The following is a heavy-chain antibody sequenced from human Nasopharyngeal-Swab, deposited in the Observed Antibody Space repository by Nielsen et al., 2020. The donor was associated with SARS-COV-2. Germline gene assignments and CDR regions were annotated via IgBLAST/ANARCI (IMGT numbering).Heavy chain of an antibody. CDR1: VFTFSTYA. CDR3: ADPPFSEY. CDR2: IDAGGGNT. J-gene: IGHJ4*02. V-gene: IGHV3-23*01. Sequence: GGSLSLSCASSVFTFSTYAMTWVRQAPGKGLEWVSTIDAGGGNTWYADSVKGRFTISRDNSKSTLYLQMNSLRADDTALYYCADPPFSEYWGQGTLVTVSS.